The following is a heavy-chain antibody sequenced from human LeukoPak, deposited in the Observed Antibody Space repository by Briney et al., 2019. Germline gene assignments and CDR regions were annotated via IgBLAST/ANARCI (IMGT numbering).Heavy chain of an antibody. D-gene: IGHD2-15*01. CDR3: ARGYCSSGSCPFDY. Sequence: GGSLRLSCAASGFTFSSYSMNWVRQAPGKGLEWLSYISSSSSTIYYADSVKGRFTISRDNGRNSLYLQMNSLRAEDTAVYYCARGYCSSGSCPFDYWGRGTLVTVSS. V-gene: IGHV3-48*01. J-gene: IGHJ4*02. CDR2: ISSSSSTI. CDR1: GFTFSSYS.